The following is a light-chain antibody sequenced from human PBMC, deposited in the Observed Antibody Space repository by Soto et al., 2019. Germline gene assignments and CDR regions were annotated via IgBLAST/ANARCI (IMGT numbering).Light chain of an antibody. CDR2: GAS. Sequence: EIVMTQSTAILSVSPGERATLSYRASQSVSGNLAWYQQKPGQAPRLLIYGASTRATGIPARFGGSGSGTEFTLTISSLQSEDFAVYYCQQYNNWPPTFGQGTKVEIK. J-gene: IGKJ1*01. CDR1: QSVSGN. V-gene: IGKV3D-15*01. CDR3: QQYNNWPPT.